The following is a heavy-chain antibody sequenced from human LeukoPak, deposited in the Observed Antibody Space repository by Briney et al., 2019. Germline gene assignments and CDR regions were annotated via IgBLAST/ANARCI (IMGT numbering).Heavy chain of an antibody. CDR2: IYYSGRT. V-gene: IGHV4-59*12. J-gene: IGHJ5*02. CDR3: ARDSGTTGEVKFDP. D-gene: IGHD3-10*01. CDR1: GGSISNYY. Sequence: SETLSLTCTVSGGSISNYYWSWIRQPPGKGLEWIGYIYYSGRTRYNPSLKSPVTISVDTSKNQFSLRLSSVTAADTAVYFCARDSGTTGEVKFDPWGQGTLVTVSS.